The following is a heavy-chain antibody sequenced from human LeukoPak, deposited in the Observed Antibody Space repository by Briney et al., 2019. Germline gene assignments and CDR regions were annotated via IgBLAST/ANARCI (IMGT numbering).Heavy chain of an antibody. CDR1: GFIFDNFA. V-gene: IGHV3-23*01. Sequence: GGSLRLSCAASGFIFDNFAMSWVRQAPGKGLEWVSSTSGSGVSTDYADSVKGRSTMSRDNSKNTLYLRVDSLRDEDTAIYYCAKDRRCTTSTCYDAFDVWGQGTMVTVSS. CDR3: AKDRRCTTSTCYDAFDV. CDR2: TSGSGVST. D-gene: IGHD2-2*01. J-gene: IGHJ3*01.